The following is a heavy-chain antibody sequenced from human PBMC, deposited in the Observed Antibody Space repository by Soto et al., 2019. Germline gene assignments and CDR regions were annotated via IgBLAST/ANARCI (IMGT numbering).Heavy chain of an antibody. CDR3: ARDRKLVIPGNYYYYGMDV. V-gene: IGHV4-59*01. CDR1: GGSIRDYF. J-gene: IGHJ6*02. Sequence: QLQLQESGPGLVKPSETLSLTCSVSGGSIRDYFWTWIRQPPGKGLEWIGYISSSGTINYNSSLKSRATISLDTSRNHFSLKLSSVTAADTAVYFCARDRKLVIPGNYYYYGMDVWGQGTTVTVSS. D-gene: IGHD3-9*01. CDR2: ISSSGTI.